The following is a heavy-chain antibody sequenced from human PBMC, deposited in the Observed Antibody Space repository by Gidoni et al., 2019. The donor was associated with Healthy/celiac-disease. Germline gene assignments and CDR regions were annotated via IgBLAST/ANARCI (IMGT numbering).Heavy chain of an antibody. D-gene: IGHD2-2*01. CDR2: ISWNSGNR. CDR3: AKDGAVIPAAIVE. CDR1: GFTLDDYA. V-gene: IGHV3-9*01. Sequence: EVTLVESGGGLVLPGRSLKLSCAASGFTLDDYAMHWVRQVPGKGLEWVSGISWNSGNRVYADSVKGRFTISRDNAKNSLYLQMNSLRTEDTAFYYCAKDGAVIPAAIVEWGQGTLVTVSS. J-gene: IGHJ4*02.